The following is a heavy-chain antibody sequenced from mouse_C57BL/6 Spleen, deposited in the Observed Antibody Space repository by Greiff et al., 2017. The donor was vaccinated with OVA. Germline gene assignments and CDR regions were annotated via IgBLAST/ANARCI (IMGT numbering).Heavy chain of an antibody. CDR3: ARGGGYDGYYWYFDV. Sequence: QVHVKQSGAELARPGASVKMSCKASGYTFTSYTMHWVKQRPGQGLEWIGYINPSSGYTKYNQKFKDKATLTADKSSSTAYMQLSSLTSEDSAVYYCARGGGYDGYYWYFDVWGTGTTVTVSS. D-gene: IGHD2-3*01. CDR2: INPSSGYT. V-gene: IGHV1-4*01. J-gene: IGHJ1*03. CDR1: GYTFTSYT.